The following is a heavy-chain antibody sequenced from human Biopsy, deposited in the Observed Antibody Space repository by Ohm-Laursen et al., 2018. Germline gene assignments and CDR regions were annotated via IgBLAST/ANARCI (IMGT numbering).Heavy chain of an antibody. V-gene: IGHV3-21*01. CDR1: GFSVSSYD. D-gene: IGHD6-6*01. CDR3: ARGSSRRAREGGMDV. J-gene: IGHJ6*02. CDR2: ISETSSHI. Sequence: LRLSCAASGFSVSSYDMNWVRQAPGKGLEWISYISETSSHIYDADSVRGRFTVARDIAKNSLYLQLNSLRVEDTAVYYCARGSSRRAREGGMDVWGQGTTVTVSS.